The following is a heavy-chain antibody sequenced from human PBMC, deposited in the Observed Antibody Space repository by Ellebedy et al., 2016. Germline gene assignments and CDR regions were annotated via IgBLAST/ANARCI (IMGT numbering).Heavy chain of an antibody. Sequence: GGSLRLXCAASGFMFSGYRMNWVRQAPGKGLEWVSSISDNSNYIFYIDSVRGRFTISRDNSKNTLYLQMKSLRAEDTAIYYCAKDGRAPRPYYFDYWGQGTLVTVSS. CDR2: ISDNSNYI. D-gene: IGHD2-15*01. CDR3: AKDGRAPRPYYFDY. J-gene: IGHJ4*02. CDR1: GFMFSGYR. V-gene: IGHV3-21*04.